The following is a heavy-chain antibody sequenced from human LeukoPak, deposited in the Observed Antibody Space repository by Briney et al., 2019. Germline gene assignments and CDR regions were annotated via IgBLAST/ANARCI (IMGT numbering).Heavy chain of an antibody. CDR3: TTDPNFDYVWGTYRLDY. Sequence: GGSLRLSCAASGFTFSTYWVHWVRQAPGEGLVWVSRINPDGRRTDYADSVKGRFTISRDNAKNTLYLQMNSLKTEDTAVYYCTTDPNFDYVWGTYRLDYWGQGTLVTVSS. CDR2: INPDGRRT. V-gene: IGHV3-74*01. CDR1: GFTFSTYW. J-gene: IGHJ4*02. D-gene: IGHD3-16*02.